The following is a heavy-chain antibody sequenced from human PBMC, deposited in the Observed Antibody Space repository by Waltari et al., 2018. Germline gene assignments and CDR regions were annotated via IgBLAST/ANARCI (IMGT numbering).Heavy chain of an antibody. D-gene: IGHD4-17*01. Sequence: QVQLVQSGAEVKKPGSSVKVYCKASGGTFSSYTLSWVRQAPGQGLEWMGGIISIFGAAYYAQKCQGRVTIATDESTSTAYMELSSLRSDDTAIYYCARGHYDGVYFENWGQGTLVTVSS. V-gene: IGHV1-69*01. CDR2: IISIFGAA. CDR1: GGTFSSYT. CDR3: ARGHYDGVYFEN. J-gene: IGHJ1*01.